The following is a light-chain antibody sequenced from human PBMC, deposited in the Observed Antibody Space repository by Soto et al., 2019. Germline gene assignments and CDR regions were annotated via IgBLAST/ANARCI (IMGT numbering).Light chain of an antibody. J-gene: IGLJ1*01. V-gene: IGLV2-14*01. CDR1: SSDVAGYNY. CDR3: SSYTSSSTSYV. Sequence: QSVLTQPASVSGSPGQSITISCTGTSSDVAGYNYVSWYQQHPGKAPKLMIYEVSNRPSGVSNRFSGSKSGNTASLTISGLQAEDGADYYCSSYTSSSTSYVFGTGTKLTVL. CDR2: EVS.